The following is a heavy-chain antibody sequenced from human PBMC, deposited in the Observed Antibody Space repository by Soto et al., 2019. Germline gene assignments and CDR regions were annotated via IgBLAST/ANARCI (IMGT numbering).Heavy chain of an antibody. Sequence: GESLKISCKASGYSFTSYWIGWVRQMPAKGLEWLGIIFPADSDTRYRPCFQGQVTLAAYTCISAAYLHLGSLEASDTAMYYCARRFRSSDSSAYYFDYWGQGTLVTVSS. J-gene: IGHJ4*02. CDR3: ARRFRSSDSSAYYFDY. V-gene: IGHV5-51*01. D-gene: IGHD3-22*01. CDR2: IFPADSDT. CDR1: GYSFTSYW.